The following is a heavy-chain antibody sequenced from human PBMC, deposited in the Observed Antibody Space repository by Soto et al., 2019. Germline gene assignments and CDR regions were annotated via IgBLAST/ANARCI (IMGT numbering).Heavy chain of an antibody. J-gene: IGHJ6*02. Sequence: QVQLVQSGAEVKKPGSSVKVSCKASGGTFSSYAISWVRQAPGQGLEWMGGIIPIFGTANYAQKFQGRVTITADESTRTAYMELSSLRSEDTAVYYCAGSIEMATVPDYYGMDVWGQGTTVTVSS. CDR1: GGTFSSYA. D-gene: IGHD4-4*01. V-gene: IGHV1-69*01. CDR3: AGSIEMATVPDYYGMDV. CDR2: IIPIFGTA.